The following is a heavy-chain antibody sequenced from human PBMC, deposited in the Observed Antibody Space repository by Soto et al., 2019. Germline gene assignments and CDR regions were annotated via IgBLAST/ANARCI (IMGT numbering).Heavy chain of an antibody. Sequence: QVLLQESGPGLVQPSGTLSLSCAVSGDSISSSHFWGWVRQPPGKGLEWVGDISHSGSVNYNPSLKSRVTISIDKSKNQFSLKLNSVTAADTAVYYCARSFGWYAIDYWGQGTLVIVSS. CDR3: ARSFGWYAIDY. D-gene: IGHD6-19*01. V-gene: IGHV4-4*02. CDR2: ISHSGSV. J-gene: IGHJ4*02. CDR1: GDSISSSHF.